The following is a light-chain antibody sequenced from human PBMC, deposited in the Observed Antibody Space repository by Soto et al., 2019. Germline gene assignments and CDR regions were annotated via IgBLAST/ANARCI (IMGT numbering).Light chain of an antibody. CDR1: QSLSSN. J-gene: IGKJ1*01. V-gene: IGKV3-20*01. Sequence: ELVMTQSPATLSVSPGERATLSCRASQSLSSNLAWYQRKPGQAPRRLIFGASCRATGIPDKFSGSGPGTDFTLTISRLEPEDFAVYYCQQYGSSGTFGQGTKVDIK. CDR2: GAS. CDR3: QQYGSSGT.